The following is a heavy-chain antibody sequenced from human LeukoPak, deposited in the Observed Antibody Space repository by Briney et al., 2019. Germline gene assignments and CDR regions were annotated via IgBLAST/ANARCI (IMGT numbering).Heavy chain of an antibody. CDR2: ISGGGGNT. CDR3: AKPSYYDSTGYSFDY. J-gene: IGHJ4*02. CDR1: GFTFSTYF. D-gene: IGHD3-22*01. Sequence: PGGSLRLSCAASGFTFSTYFMSWVRQAPGAGLEWVSSISGGGGNTYYADSVKGRFTISRDNSKKTVYLEMNSLRAEDTAVYYCAKPSYYDSTGYSFDYWGQGTLVTVSS. V-gene: IGHV3-23*01.